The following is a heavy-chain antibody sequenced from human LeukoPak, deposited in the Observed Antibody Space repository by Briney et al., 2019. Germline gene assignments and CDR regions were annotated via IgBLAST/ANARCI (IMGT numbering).Heavy chain of an antibody. J-gene: IGHJ6*03. CDR3: ARHGRYYYDSSGYLRYYYYMDV. CDR2: INHSGST. Sequence: PSETLSLTCAVYGGSFSGYYWSWIRQPPGKGLEWIGEINHSGSTNYNPSLKSRVTISVDTSKNQFSLKLSSVTAADTAVYHCARHGRYYYDSSGYLRYYYYMDVWGKGTTVTISS. V-gene: IGHV4-34*01. D-gene: IGHD3-22*01. CDR1: GGSFSGYY.